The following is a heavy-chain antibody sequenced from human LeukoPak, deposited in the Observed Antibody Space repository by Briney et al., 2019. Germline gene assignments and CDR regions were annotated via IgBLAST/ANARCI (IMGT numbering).Heavy chain of an antibody. CDR2: ISSNGART. J-gene: IGHJ4*02. CDR1: GFTFSNHI. D-gene: IGHD3-22*01. Sequence: GGSLRLSCEASGFTFSNHIMHWVRQAPGKGLEYLSGISSNGARTYSADSVNDRFTVSRDNSKSTLYLQMGSLRAEDMAVYYCVRGEEYYDSSGYRRLDHWGQGTLATVSS. CDR3: VRGEEYYDSSGYRRLDH. V-gene: IGHV3-64*02.